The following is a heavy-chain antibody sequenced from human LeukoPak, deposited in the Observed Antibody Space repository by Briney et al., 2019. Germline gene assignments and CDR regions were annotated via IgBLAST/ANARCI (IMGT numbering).Heavy chain of an antibody. CDR3: ARDYCSSTSCQKPFDY. CDR2: IKQDGSEK. D-gene: IGHD2-2*01. V-gene: IGHV3-7*01. Sequence: GGSLRLSCAASGFTFSSYWMSWVRQDPGKGLEWVANIKQDGSEKYYVDSVKGRFTISRDNAKNSLYLQMNSLRAEDTAVYYCARDYCSSTSCQKPFDYWGQGTLVTVSS. J-gene: IGHJ4*02. CDR1: GFTFSSYW.